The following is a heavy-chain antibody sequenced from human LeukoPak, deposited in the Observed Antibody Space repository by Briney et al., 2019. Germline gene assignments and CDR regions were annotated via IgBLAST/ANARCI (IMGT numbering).Heavy chain of an antibody. CDR1: GGSFSGYY. Sequence: SETLSLTCAVYGGSFSGYYWSWIRQPPGKGLEWIGEINHSGSTNYNPSLKSRVTISVDTSKNQFSLKLSSVTAADTAVYYCARGFSSGYKLMPTNWGQGTLVTVSS. V-gene: IGHV4-34*01. J-gene: IGHJ4*02. CDR3: ARGFSSGYKLMPTN. D-gene: IGHD3-22*01. CDR2: INHSGST.